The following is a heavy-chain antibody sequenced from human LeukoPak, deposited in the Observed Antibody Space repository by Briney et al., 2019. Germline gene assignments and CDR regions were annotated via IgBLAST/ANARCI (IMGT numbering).Heavy chain of an antibody. V-gene: IGHV4-59*01. CDR2: IYYSGST. D-gene: IGHD3-10*01. Sequence: SETLSLTCTVSGGSISSYYWSWIRQPPGKGLEWIGYIYYSGSTNYNPSLKSRVTISVDTSKNQFSLKLSSVTAADTAVYYCASTSGVTMVRGVSFDYWGQGTLVTVSS. CDR1: GGSISSYY. CDR3: ASTSGVTMVRGVSFDY. J-gene: IGHJ4*02.